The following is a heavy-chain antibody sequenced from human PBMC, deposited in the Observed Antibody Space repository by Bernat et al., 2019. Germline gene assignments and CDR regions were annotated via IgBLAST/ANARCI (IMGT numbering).Heavy chain of an antibody. CDR3: ARMVQGVIITGFDC. CDR2: INPNSGGT. V-gene: IGHV1-2*06. CDR1: GYTFTGYY. Sequence: QVQLVQSGAEVKKPGASVKVSCKASGYTFTGYYMHWVRQAPGQGLEWMGRINPNSGGTNYAQKFQGRVTMTRDTSINTAYMELSRLRSDDTAVYYCARMVQGVIITGFDCWGQGTLVTVSS. D-gene: IGHD3-10*01. J-gene: IGHJ4*02.